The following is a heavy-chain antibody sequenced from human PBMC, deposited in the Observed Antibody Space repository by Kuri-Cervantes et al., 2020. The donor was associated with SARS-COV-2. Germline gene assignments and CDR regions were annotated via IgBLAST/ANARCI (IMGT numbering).Heavy chain of an antibody. D-gene: IGHD3-3*01. Sequence: GGSLRLSCAASGFTFSSYAMSWVRQAPGKGLEWVSAISGSGGSTYYADSVKGRFTISRDNSKNTLYLQTNSLRAEDTAVYYCAKPRHGAIITIFGVVPRTGFDYWGQGTLVTVSS. V-gene: IGHV3-23*01. J-gene: IGHJ4*02. CDR3: AKPRHGAIITIFGVVPRTGFDY. CDR1: GFTFSSYA. CDR2: ISGSGGST.